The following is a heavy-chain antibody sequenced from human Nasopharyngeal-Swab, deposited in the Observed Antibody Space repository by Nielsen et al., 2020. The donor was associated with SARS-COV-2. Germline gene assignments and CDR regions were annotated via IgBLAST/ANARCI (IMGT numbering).Heavy chain of an antibody. J-gene: IGHJ4*02. CDR2: IYYSGST. V-gene: IGHV4-61*08. Sequence: SETLSLTCTVSGGSISSGGYYWSWIRQHPGKGLEWIGYIYYSGSTNYNPPLKSRVTISVDTSKNQFSLKLSSVTAADTAVYYCARQPGYSSSWFDYWGQGTLVTVSS. CDR1: GGSISSGGYY. D-gene: IGHD6-13*01. CDR3: ARQPGYSSSWFDY.